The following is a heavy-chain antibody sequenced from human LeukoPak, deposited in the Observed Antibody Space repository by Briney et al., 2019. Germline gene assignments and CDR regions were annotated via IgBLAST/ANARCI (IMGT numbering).Heavy chain of an antibody. CDR1: GYTFTSYG. CDR3: ARLPYGSNDNWFDP. Sequence: ASVKVSCKASGYTFTSYGISWVRQAPGQGLEWMGWISAYNGNTNYAQKLQGRVTMTTDTSTSTAYMELRSLRSDDTAVYYCARLPYGSNDNWFDPWGQGTLVTVSS. D-gene: IGHD3-10*01. J-gene: IGHJ5*02. V-gene: IGHV1-18*01. CDR2: ISAYNGNT.